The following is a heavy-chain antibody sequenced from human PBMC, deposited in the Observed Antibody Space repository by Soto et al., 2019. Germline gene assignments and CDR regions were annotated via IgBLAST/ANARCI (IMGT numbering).Heavy chain of an antibody. J-gene: IGHJ6*03. V-gene: IGHV3-74*01. Sequence: GGSLRLSCAASGFTFSSYWMHWVRQAPGKGLVWVSRINSDGSSTSYADSVKGRFTISRDNAKNTLYLQMNSLRAEDTAVYYCARDCSGGSCYYPHYYYYYMDVWGKGTTVTAP. D-gene: IGHD2-15*01. CDR1: GFTFSSYW. CDR2: INSDGSST. CDR3: ARDCSGGSCYYPHYYYYYMDV.